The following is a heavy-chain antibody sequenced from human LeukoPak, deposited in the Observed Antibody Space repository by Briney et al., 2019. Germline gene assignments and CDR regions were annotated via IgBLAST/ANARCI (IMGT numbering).Heavy chain of an antibody. V-gene: IGHV3-30-3*01. Sequence: GGSLRLSCAASGFTFSSYAMHWVRQAPGKGLEWVAVMSYDGSNKYYADSVKGRFTISRDNSKNTLYLQMNSLRAEDTAVYYCARDSSSSWLIEYYFDYWGQGTLVTVSS. CDR2: MSYDGSNK. J-gene: IGHJ4*02. CDR3: ARDSSSSWLIEYYFDY. CDR1: GFTFSSYA. D-gene: IGHD6-13*01.